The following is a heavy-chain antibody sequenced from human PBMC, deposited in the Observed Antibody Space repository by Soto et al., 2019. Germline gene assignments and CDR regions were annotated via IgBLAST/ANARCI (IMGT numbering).Heavy chain of an antibody. CDR2: ISYDGSNK. CDR1: GFTFSSYG. CDR3: ARARRQNVLPEFDI. V-gene: IGHV3-30*03. Sequence: GGSLRLSCAASGFTFSSYGMHWVRQAPGKGLEWVAVISYDGSNKYYADSVKGRFTISRDNSKNTLYLQMNSLRAEDTAVYYCARARRQNVLPEFDIWGQGTMVTVSS. J-gene: IGHJ3*02. D-gene: IGHD1-1*01.